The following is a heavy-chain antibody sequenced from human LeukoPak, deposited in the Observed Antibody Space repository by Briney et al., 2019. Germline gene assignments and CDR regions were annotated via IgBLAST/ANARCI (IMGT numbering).Heavy chain of an antibody. CDR2: ISGNGVYT. J-gene: IGHJ4*02. V-gene: IGHV3-23*01. Sequence: GGSLRLSCAASGFTFSSYGMTWVRQAPGKGLEWVSIISGNGVYTFYADSVKGRFTISRDNSKNTLSLQMNSLRAEDTALYYCAKVRSAMSGPEDYWGQGTLVTVSS. CDR3: AKVRSAMSGPEDY. D-gene: IGHD1-14*01. CDR1: GFTFSSYG.